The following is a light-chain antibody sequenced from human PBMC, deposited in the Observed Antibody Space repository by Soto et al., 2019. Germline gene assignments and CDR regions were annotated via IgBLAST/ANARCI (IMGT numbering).Light chain of an antibody. J-gene: IGKJ4*01. V-gene: IGKV1-27*01. CDR1: QGISNY. CDR2: AES. CDR3: QKYTNVPA. Sequence: DIQMTQSPSSLSASVGDRVTITCRASQGISNYLVWYQQIPGKVPKLLISAESTLQSGVPSRFSGSGSGTDFTLTISSLQPEDVATYYCQKYTNVPAFGGGTKVEIK.